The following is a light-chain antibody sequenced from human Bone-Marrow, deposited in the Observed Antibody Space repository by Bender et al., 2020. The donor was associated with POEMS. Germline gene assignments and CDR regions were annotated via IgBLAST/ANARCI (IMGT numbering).Light chain of an antibody. CDR1: SSDVGGSYNL. CDR3: SSHLNGEILI. V-gene: IGLV2-11*01. CDR2: DVT. Sequence: QSALTQPPSVSGSPGQSVTISCTGTSSDVGGSYNLVSWYQQHPGKAPKVMIYDVTYRPSGVPARFSGSKSGNTASLTISGLQAEDEADYYCSSHLNGEILIFGGGTKVTVL. J-gene: IGLJ2*01.